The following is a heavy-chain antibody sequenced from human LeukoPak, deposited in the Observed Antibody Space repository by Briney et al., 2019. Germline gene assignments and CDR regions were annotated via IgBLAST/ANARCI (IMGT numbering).Heavy chain of an antibody. Sequence: ASVKVSCKASGYTFTGYYMHWVRQAPGQGLEWMGWINPNSGGTNYAQKFQGRVTMTRDTSNSTAYMELSRLRSDDTGVYYCARECDYYGSGSYRLYYFDYWGQGTLVTVSS. CDR2: INPNSGGT. V-gene: IGHV1-2*02. CDR1: GYTFTGYY. J-gene: IGHJ4*02. D-gene: IGHD3-10*01. CDR3: ARECDYYGSGSYRLYYFDY.